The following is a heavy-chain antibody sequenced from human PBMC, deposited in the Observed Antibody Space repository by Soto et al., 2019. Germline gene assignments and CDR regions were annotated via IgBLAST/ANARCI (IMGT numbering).Heavy chain of an antibody. J-gene: IGHJ4*02. D-gene: IGHD4-4*01. CDR2: ISSTGNTI. CDR1: GFTFSRFS. CDR3: ERDKDDSIDY. V-gene: IGHV3-48*02. Sequence: EVQLVESGGGLVQPGGSLRLSCAASGFTFSRFSLNWVRQAPGKGLEGVSHISSTGNTIYYADSVKGRFTISRDLAKNSLYLQMNNLRDEDTAVYYCERDKDDSIDYWGQGTLVTVSS.